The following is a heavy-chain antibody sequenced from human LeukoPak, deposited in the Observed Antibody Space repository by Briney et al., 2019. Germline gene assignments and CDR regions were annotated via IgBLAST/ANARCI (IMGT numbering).Heavy chain of an antibody. D-gene: IGHD5-12*01. V-gene: IGHV1-46*01. CDR3: ARLEGITATMGD. Sequence: ASVKVSCKTSGYTFTTYYIHWVRQAPGQGLDWMGVIKPEGGTTIYAQKFQGRVTLTRDTSTSTVYMDLTSLRSEDTAVYHCARLEGITATMGDWGQGTLVTVSS. CDR1: GYTFTTYY. CDR2: IKPEGGTT. J-gene: IGHJ4*02.